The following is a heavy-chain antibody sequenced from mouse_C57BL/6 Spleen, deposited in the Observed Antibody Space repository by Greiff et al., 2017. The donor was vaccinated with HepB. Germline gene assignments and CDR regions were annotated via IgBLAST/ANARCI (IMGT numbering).Heavy chain of an antibody. CDR3: VRDGDGYWVFAY. J-gene: IGHJ3*01. V-gene: IGHV10-3*01. Sequence: DVKLVESGGGLVQPKGSLKLSCAASGFTFNTYAMHWVRQAPGKGLEWVARIRSKSSNYATYYANSVKDRFTISRDESQSMLYLQMRNLKAEDTAMYYCVRDGDGYWVFAYWGQGTLVTVSA. D-gene: IGHD2-3*01. CDR1: GFTFNTYA. CDR2: IRSKSSNYAT.